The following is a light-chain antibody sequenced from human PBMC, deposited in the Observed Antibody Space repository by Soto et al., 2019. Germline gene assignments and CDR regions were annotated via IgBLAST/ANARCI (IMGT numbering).Light chain of an antibody. Sequence: SYELTQPPSVSVAPGQTARLTCGGNNIGSKRVHWYRQRPGQAPELVVHDDSDRPSGIPDRFSGSNSGNTATLTITGVGAGDEADYFCQVWDRNSYEVVFGGGTQLTVL. J-gene: IGLJ2*01. V-gene: IGLV3-21*02. CDR3: QVWDRNSYEVV. CDR2: DDS. CDR1: NIGSKR.